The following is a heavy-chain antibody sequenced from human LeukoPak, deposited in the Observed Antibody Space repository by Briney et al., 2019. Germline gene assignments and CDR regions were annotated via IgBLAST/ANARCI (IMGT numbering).Heavy chain of an antibody. CDR1: GFTFSSYS. CDR3: ARDASSSSWGLRYFDL. D-gene: IGHD6-6*01. V-gene: IGHV3-21*01. CDR2: ISSSSSYI. Sequence: GGSLRLSCAASGFTFSSYSMNWVRQAPGKGLEWVSSISSSSSYIYYADSVKGRFTISRDNAKNSLYLQMNSLRAEDTAVYYCARDASSSSWGLRYFDLWGRGTLVTVSS. J-gene: IGHJ2*01.